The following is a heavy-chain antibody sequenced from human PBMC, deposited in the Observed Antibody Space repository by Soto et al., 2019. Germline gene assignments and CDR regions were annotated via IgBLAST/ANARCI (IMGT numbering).Heavy chain of an antibody. J-gene: IGHJ4*02. Sequence: SQTLSLTCDISGDSVSSNSAAWHWIRQSPSRGLEWLGRTYYRSKWYNDYAVSVKSRIMINPDTSKNQFSLHLNSVTPDDTAVYYCPRERTRTIAFEYWGQGTLVTVSS. V-gene: IGHV6-1*01. CDR3: PRERTRTIAFEY. CDR2: TYYRSKWYN. CDR1: GDSVSSNSAA. D-gene: IGHD2-2*01.